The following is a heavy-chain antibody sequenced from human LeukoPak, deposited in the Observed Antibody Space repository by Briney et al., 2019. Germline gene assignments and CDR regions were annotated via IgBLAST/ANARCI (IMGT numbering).Heavy chain of an antibody. Sequence: SETLPLTCTVSSGSISDYDWSWTRQFPGKGLEWIGYIYYGGSTTYNPSLKSRITMSLDTSKNQFSLKLRSVTAADTAVYYCAGEPPAGFRFYYWGQGTLVTVSS. CDR3: AGEPPAGFRFYY. J-gene: IGHJ4*02. CDR2: IYYGGST. CDR1: SGSISDYD. V-gene: IGHV4-59*08. D-gene: IGHD2-2*01.